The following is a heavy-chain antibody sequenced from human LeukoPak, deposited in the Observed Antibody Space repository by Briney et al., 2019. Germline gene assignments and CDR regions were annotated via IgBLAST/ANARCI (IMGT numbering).Heavy chain of an antibody. CDR1: GFTFSSYG. CDR2: IWYDGSNK. D-gene: IGHD5-18*01. CDR3: ARDRGTEVQLWLGWFDP. J-gene: IGHJ5*02. V-gene: IGHV3-33*01. Sequence: GRSLRLSCAASGFTFSSYGMHWVRQAPGKGLEWVAVIWYDGSNKYYAESVKGRFTISRDNSKNTLYLQMNSLRAEDTAVYYCARDRGTEVQLWLGWFDPWGQGTLVTVSS.